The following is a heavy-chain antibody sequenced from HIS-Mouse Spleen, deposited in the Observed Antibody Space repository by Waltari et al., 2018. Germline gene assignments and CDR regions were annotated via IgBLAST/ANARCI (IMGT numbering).Heavy chain of an antibody. CDR2: IYYSGST. CDR1: VGSISRRSYS. D-gene: IGHD6-13*01. J-gene: IGHJ2*01. CDR3: AREIPYSSSWYDWYFDL. Sequence: QLQLQESGPGLVKPSETLSLTCTVSVGSISRRSYSWGWIRQPPGKGLVWIGSIYYSGSTYYNPSLKSRVTISVDTSKNQFSLKLSSVTAADTAVYYCAREIPYSSSWYDWYFDLWGRGTLVTVSS. V-gene: IGHV4-39*07.